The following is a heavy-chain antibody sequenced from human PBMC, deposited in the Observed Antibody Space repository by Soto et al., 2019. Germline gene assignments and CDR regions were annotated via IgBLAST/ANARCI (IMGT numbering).Heavy chain of an antibody. D-gene: IGHD3-3*01. V-gene: IGHV1-18*01. CDR3: ARETIFGVVPNLGY. J-gene: IGHJ4*02. CDR2: ISAYNGNT. CDR1: GYTFTSYG. Sequence: ASVKVSCKASGYTFTSYGISWVRQAPGQGLEWMGWISAYNGNTNYAQKFQGRVTMTTDTSTSTAYMELMSLRSDDTAVYYCARETIFGVVPNLGYWGQGTLVTVSS.